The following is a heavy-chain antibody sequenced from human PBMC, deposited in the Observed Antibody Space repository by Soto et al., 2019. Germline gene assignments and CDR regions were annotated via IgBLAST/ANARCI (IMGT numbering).Heavy chain of an antibody. CDR1: GGSISSYY. D-gene: IGHD2-2*01. CDR2: IYYRGST. J-gene: IGHJ4*02. V-gene: IGHV4-59*01. Sequence: QVQLQESGPGLVKPSETLSLTCTVSGGSISSYYWSWIRQPPGKGLEWIGYIYYRGSTNYNPSLKSRVNISVDTSKNQFSLKLSSVTAADTAVYYCARAGVPAAPFDYWGQGTLVTVSS. CDR3: ARAGVPAAPFDY.